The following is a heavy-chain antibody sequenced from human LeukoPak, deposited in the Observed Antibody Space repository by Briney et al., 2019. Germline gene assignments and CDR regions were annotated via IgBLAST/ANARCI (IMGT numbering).Heavy chain of an antibody. J-gene: IGHJ5*02. V-gene: IGHV4-59*01. CDR3: ARHGTTGTNLNWFDP. CDR1: GGSISSSY. Sequence: SSETLSLTCTVSGGSISSSYWSWIRQPPGKGLEWSGYIYYSGSTNYNPSLKSRVTISVDTSKNQFSLKVSSVTAADTAVYYCARHGTTGTNLNWFDPWGQGTLVTVSS. D-gene: IGHD1-1*01. CDR2: IYYSGST.